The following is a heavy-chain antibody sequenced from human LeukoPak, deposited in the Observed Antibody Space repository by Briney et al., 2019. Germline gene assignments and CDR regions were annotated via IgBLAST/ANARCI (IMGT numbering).Heavy chain of an antibody. CDR3: ARRNLS. D-gene: IGHD1-14*01. J-gene: IGHJ5*02. CDR1: GGSFSGYY. Sequence: ETLSLTCAVYGGSFSGYYWSWVRQAPGKGLEWVSVIYSGGSTYYADSVKGRFTISRDNSKNTLYLQMNSLRAEDTAVYYCARRNLSWGQGTLVTVSS. CDR2: IYSGGST. V-gene: IGHV3-53*01.